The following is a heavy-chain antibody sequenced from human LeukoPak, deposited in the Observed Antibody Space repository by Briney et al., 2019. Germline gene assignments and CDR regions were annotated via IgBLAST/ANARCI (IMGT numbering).Heavy chain of an antibody. D-gene: IGHD1-26*01. J-gene: IGHJ4*02. CDR1: GFTVSSNY. Sequence: GGSLRLSCAASGFTVSSNYMSWVRQAPGKGLEWVSAISGSGGSTYYADSVKGRFTISRDNSKNTLYLQMNSLRAEDTAVYYCAKSVMGATLYFDYWGQGTLVTVSS. CDR3: AKSVMGATLYFDY. CDR2: ISGSGGST. V-gene: IGHV3-23*01.